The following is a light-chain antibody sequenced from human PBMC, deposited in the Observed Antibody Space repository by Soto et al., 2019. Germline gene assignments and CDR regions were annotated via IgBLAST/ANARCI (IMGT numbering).Light chain of an antibody. CDR3: CSYSGSDSLL. V-gene: IGLV2-11*01. Sequence: QSVLTQPRSVSGSPGESVTISCSGTSSDVGSYNYVSWYQQYPGKAPKVMIYDASERPSEVPVRFSGSKSGNTASLTISGLQAEDEAEYFCCSYSGSDSLLFGGGTKVTVL. J-gene: IGLJ2*01. CDR2: DAS. CDR1: SSDVGSYNY.